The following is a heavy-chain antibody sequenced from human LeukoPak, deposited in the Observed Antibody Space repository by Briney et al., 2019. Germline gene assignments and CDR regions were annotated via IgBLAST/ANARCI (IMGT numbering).Heavy chain of an antibody. J-gene: IGHJ6*02. CDR2: INPNSGGT. V-gene: IGHV1-2*02. D-gene: IGHD3-22*01. CDR3: ARDTSGGYYSGMDV. Sequence: ASVKVSCKASGYTFTDYHLHWVRQAPGQGLEWMGWINPNSGGTNYAQKFQGRVSMTRDTSSITAYMDLSGLRYDDTAIYYCARDTSGGYYSGMDVWGQGTTVTVSS. CDR1: GYTFTDYH.